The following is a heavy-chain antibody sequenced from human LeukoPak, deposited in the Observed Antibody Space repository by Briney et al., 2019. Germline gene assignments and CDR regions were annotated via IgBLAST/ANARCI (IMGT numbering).Heavy chain of an antibody. D-gene: IGHD3-16*01. V-gene: IGHV1-69*05. Sequence: SVKVSCKASGGTFSSYAISWVRQAPGQGLEWMGGIIPIFGTANYAQKLQGRVTMTTDTSTSTAYMELRSLRSDDTAVYYCARHSGGADYWGQGTLVTVSS. J-gene: IGHJ4*02. CDR3: ARHSGGADY. CDR2: IIPIFGTA. CDR1: GGTFSSYA.